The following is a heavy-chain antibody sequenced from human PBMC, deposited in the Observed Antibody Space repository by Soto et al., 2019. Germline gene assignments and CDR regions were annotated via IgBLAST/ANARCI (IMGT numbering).Heavy chain of an antibody. CDR2: IYYTGRT. CDR3: ATMSSSGYPLDY. D-gene: IGHD3-22*01. Sequence: QVQLQESGPGLVKPSETLSLTCIVSGGSVSSGSYYWSWIRQPPGKGLEWIGFIYYTGRTSYNPSLKSGVTISVDTSNNQFSLKLSSVTAADTAVYFCATMSSSGYPLDYWGRGTLVTVSS. CDR1: GGSVSSGSYY. J-gene: IGHJ4*02. V-gene: IGHV4-61*01.